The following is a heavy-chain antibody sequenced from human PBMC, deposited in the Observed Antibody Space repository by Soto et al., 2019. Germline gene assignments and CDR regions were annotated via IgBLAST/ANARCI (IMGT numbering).Heavy chain of an antibody. Sequence: SETLSLTCTVSGGSISSYYWSWIRQPPGKGLEWIGYIYYSGSTNYNPSLKSRVTISVDTSKNQFSLKLSSVTAADTAVYYCARVITMVRGVISPYNWFDPWGQGTLVTVSS. CDR3: ARVITMVRGVISPYNWFDP. CDR2: IYYSGST. V-gene: IGHV4-59*01. CDR1: GGSISSYY. D-gene: IGHD3-10*01. J-gene: IGHJ5*02.